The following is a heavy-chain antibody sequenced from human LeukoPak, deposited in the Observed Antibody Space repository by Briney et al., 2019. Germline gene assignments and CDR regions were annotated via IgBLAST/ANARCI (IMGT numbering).Heavy chain of an antibody. D-gene: IGHD4-23*01. CDR2: ISYDGSNK. CDR3: AKATLGGPYYYYGMDV. V-gene: IGHV3-30*18. CDR1: GFTFSSYG. Sequence: GGSLRLSCAASGFTFSSYGMHWVRQAPGKGLEWVAVISYDGSNKYYADSVKGRFTISRDNSKNTLYLQMNSLRAEDTAEYYCAKATLGGPYYYYGMDVWGQGTTVTVSS. J-gene: IGHJ6*02.